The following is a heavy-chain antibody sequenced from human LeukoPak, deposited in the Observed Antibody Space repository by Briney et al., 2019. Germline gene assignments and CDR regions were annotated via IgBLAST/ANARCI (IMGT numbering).Heavy chain of an antibody. CDR3: ARDWGGDGFNNWAPFDY. V-gene: IGHV1-2*02. CDR1: GYTFTGYY. Sequence: ASVKVSCKASGYTFTGYYMHWVRQAPGQGLEWMGWINPNSGGTNYAQKFQGRVTMTRDTSISTAYMELSRLRSDDTAVYYCARDWGGDGFNNWAPFDYWGQGTLVTVSS. D-gene: IGHD5-24*01. J-gene: IGHJ4*02. CDR2: INPNSGGT.